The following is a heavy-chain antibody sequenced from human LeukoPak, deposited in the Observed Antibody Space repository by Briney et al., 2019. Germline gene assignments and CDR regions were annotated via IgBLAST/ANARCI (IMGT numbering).Heavy chain of an antibody. CDR1: AFTDSPTF. CDR2: LHIGGTT. CDR3: ARERGSD. J-gene: IGHJ4*02. D-gene: IGHD2-15*01. V-gene: IGHV3-53*01. Sequence: PAVSLSLYCGASAFTDSPTFMGRVRQAPGKGLEGVSILHIGGTTYYSAFVKGRFTISRDSFKKTLYLEMNSLRAEDTAVYYCARERGSDWGQGTLVTVSS.